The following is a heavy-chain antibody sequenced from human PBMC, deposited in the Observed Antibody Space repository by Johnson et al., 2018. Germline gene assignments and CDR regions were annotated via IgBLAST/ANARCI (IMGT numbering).Heavy chain of an antibody. CDR1: GGSISSSSYY. D-gene: IGHD3-10*01. J-gene: IGHJ6*03. CDR3: ARSIDRGIIPVLDYYNYYMDG. Sequence: QVQLQESGPGLVKPSETLSLNCTLSGGSISSSSYYWGWVRQPPGKGLEWIGHIHYSGSTYYSPSLKSRVTISGDTSKIQFSLLLRSVTAADTAVYYCARSIDRGIIPVLDYYNYYMDGGGKGTTVIVSS. V-gene: IGHV4-39*07. CDR2: IHYSGST.